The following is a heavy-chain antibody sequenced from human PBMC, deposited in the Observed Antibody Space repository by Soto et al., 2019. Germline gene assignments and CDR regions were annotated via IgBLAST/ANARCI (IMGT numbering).Heavy chain of an antibody. V-gene: IGHV3-23*01. CDR2: ISGSGGST. Sequence: GGSLRLSCAASGFTFSSYAMSWVRQAPGKGLEWVSAISGSGGSTYYADSVKGRFTISRDNSKNTLYLQMNSLRAEDTAVYYCALSSSWYGDAFDIWGQGTMVTVSS. CDR1: GFTFSSYA. CDR3: ALSSSWYGDAFDI. J-gene: IGHJ3*02. D-gene: IGHD6-13*01.